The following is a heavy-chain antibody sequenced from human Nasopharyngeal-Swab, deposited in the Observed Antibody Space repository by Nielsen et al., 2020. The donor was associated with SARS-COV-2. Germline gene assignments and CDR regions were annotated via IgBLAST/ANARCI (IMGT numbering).Heavy chain of an antibody. CDR3: ARGNNWSAIGGHFDS. J-gene: IGHJ4*02. CDR1: GGTFRNYA. Sequence: SVKVSCKASGGTFRNYAISWVRQAPGQRLEWMGGFIPLFGSANYAQRFQGRLTITADESTSTAYMELSSLRSEDTAVYYCARGNNWSAIGGHFDSWGQGTLVTVSS. D-gene: IGHD1-1*01. V-gene: IGHV1-69*13. CDR2: FIPLFGSA.